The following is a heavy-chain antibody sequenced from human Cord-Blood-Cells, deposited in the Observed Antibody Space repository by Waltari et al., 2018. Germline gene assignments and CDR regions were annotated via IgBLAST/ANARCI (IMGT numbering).Heavy chain of an antibody. CDR1: GFTFGDYA. CDR2: IRSKAYGGTT. V-gene: IGHV3-49*03. J-gene: IGHJ4*02. CDR3: TRDFSYYYDSSGYYYFDY. D-gene: IGHD3-22*01. Sequence: EVQLVESGGGLVQPGRSLRLSCTASGFTFGDYAMSWFRQAPGTGREWVGFIRSKAYGGTTEYAASVKGRFTISRDDSKSIAYLQMNSLKTEDTAVYYCTRDFSYYYDSSGYYYFDYWGQGTLVTVSS.